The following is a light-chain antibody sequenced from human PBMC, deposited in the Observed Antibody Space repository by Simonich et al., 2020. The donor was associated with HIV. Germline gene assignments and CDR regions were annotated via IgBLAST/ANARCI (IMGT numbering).Light chain of an antibody. Sequence: DIVMTQSPDSLAVSLCERATINCKSSQSVLYSSNNKNYLVWYQQKPGQPPKLLIYWASTRESGVPDRFSGSGSGTNFTLTISSLQAEDVALYYCQQYYTAPRTFGQGTKVEIK. CDR2: WAS. CDR3: QQYYTAPRT. CDR1: QSVLYSSNNKNY. J-gene: IGKJ1*01. V-gene: IGKV4-1*01.